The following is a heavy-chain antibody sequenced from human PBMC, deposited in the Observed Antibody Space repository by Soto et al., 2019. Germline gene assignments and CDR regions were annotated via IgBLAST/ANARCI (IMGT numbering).Heavy chain of an antibody. CDR1: GYTFTSYA. V-gene: IGHV1-69*04. Sequence: ASVKVSCKASGYTFTSYAMHWVRQAPGQGLEWMGRIIPILGIANYAQKFQGRVTITADKSTSTAYMELSSLRSEHTAVYYCARVEYYYGSGSYYQFYEQNYGMDVCGQGTTVIVSS. CDR2: IIPILGIA. J-gene: IGHJ6*02. CDR3: ARVEYYYGSGSYYQFYEQNYGMDV. D-gene: IGHD3-10*01.